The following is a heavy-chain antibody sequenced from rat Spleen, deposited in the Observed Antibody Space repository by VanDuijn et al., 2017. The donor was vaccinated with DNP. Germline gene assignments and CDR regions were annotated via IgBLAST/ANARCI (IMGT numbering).Heavy chain of an antibody. CDR1: GFSLTSYH. V-gene: IGHV2-72*01. Sequence: QVQLKESGPVLVQASETLSLTCTVSGFSLTSYHVSWVRQPPGKSLVWMGSIWAGGGTNYNSALQSRLSISRDTSKSQVFLELHSLQPEDTGTYYCTRHDYYFDYWGQGVMVTVSS. J-gene: IGHJ2*01. CDR3: TRHDYYFDY. CDR2: IWAGGGT. D-gene: IGHD1-7*01.